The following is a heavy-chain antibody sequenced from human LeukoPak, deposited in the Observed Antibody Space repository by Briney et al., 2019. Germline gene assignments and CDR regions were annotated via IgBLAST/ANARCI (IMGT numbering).Heavy chain of an antibody. Sequence: PGGSLRLSCAASGFTFSSYGMHWVRQAPGKGLEWVAVISYDGSNKYYADSVKGRFTISRDKSKNTLYLQMNSLRAEDTAVYYCAKRGDSSGYYYDYWGQGTLVTVSS. D-gene: IGHD3-22*01. CDR1: GFTFSSYG. CDR3: AKRGDSSGYYYDY. CDR2: ISYDGSNK. V-gene: IGHV3-30*18. J-gene: IGHJ4*02.